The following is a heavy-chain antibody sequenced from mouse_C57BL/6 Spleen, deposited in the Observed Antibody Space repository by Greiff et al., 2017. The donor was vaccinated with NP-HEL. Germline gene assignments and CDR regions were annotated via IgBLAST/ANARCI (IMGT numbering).Heavy chain of an antibody. V-gene: IGHV7-3*01. Sequence: EVQLVESGGGLVQPGGSLSLSCAASGFTFTDYYMSWVRQPPGKALEWLGFIRNKANGYTTEYSASVKGRFTISRDKSQRILYRQMNALRSEDSATYYGARGGYSFAYWGQGTLVTVSA. CDR1: GFTFTDYY. CDR2: IRNKANGYTT. CDR3: ARGGYSFAY. D-gene: IGHD2-3*01. J-gene: IGHJ3*01.